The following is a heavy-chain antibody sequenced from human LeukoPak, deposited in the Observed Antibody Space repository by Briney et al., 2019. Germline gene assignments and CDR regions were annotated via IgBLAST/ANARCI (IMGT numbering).Heavy chain of an antibody. CDR2: INHSGST. V-gene: IGHV4-34*01. CDR1: GGSFSGYY. J-gene: IGHJ4*02. D-gene: IGHD3-9*01. CDR3: ARDDRPRFDY. Sequence: KPSETLSLTCAVYGGSFSGYYWSWIRQPPGKGLEWIGEINHSGSTNYNPSLKGRVTISVDTSKNQFSLKLSSVTAADTAVYYCARDDRPRFDYWGQGTLVTVSS.